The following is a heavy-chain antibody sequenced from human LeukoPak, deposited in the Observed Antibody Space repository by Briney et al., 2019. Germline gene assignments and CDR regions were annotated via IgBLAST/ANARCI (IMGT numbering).Heavy chain of an antibody. CDR1: AFTFSDYY. J-gene: IGHJ3*02. Sequence: GGSLRLSCAASAFTFSDYYMSWIRQAPGKGLEWVSYISNSGSTIFYADSVKGRFTISRDNAENSLYLQMNSLRAEDTAVYYCARDGNTAMVACDAFDIWGQGTMVTVSS. D-gene: IGHD5-18*01. V-gene: IGHV3-11*01. CDR3: ARDGNTAMVACDAFDI. CDR2: ISNSGSTI.